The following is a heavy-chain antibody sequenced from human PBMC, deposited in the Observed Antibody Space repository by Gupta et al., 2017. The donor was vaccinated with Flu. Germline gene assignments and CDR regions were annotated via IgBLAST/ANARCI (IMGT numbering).Heavy chain of an antibody. J-gene: IGHJ4*02. CDR2: IYHSGST. CDR1: SSSYC. V-gene: IGHV4-39*01. CDR3: ARRYSGYDEDYFDY. D-gene: IGHD5-12*01. Sequence: SSSYCWGWVRQPPGKGLEWIGSIYHSGSTYYNSSLKSRVTISVDTSNNQFSLQLSSVTASDTAVYYCARRYSGYDEDYFDYWGQGTLVTVSS.